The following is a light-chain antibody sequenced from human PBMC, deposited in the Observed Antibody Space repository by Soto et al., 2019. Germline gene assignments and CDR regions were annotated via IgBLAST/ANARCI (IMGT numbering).Light chain of an antibody. CDR2: GAS. V-gene: IGKV3-20*01. J-gene: IGKJ2*01. Sequence: EIVLTQSPGTLSLSPGERATLSCRASQTVSSTYLAWYQQKPGQAPRLLIYGASSRATGIPDRFGGSGFGTDFTLAISRLEPEDFAVYYCLQFDRSPYTFGQGTKLDIK. CDR3: LQFDRSPYT. CDR1: QTVSSTY.